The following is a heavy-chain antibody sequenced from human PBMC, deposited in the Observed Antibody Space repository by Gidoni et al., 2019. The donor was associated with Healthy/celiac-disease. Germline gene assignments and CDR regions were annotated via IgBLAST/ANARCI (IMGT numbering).Heavy chain of an antibody. CDR3: ARMPTVAGTTVDRVSAFDI. D-gene: IGHD6-19*01. CDR2: IFSNDEK. J-gene: IGHJ3*02. Sequence: QVTLQESGPVLVKPTETLTLTCTVSGFSLSNARMGVSWIRQPQGKALEWLAHIFSNDEKSYSTSLKSRLTISKDTSKSQVVLTMTNMDPVDTATYYCARMPTVAGTTVDRVSAFDIWGQGTMVTVSS. V-gene: IGHV2-26*01. CDR1: GFSLSNARMG.